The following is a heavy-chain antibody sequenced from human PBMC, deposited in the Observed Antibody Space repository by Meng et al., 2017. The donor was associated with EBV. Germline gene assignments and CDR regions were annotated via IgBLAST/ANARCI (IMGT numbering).Heavy chain of an antibody. Sequence: QGHLQASGPGLVSPTVTLSLTGVVTAGSISSSNWWSWVRQPPGKGLEWIGEIYHSGSTNYNPSLKSRVTISVDKSKNQFSLKLSSVTAADTAVYYCARRSLDYYDSSGFDYWGQGTLVTVSS. D-gene: IGHD3-22*01. CDR3: ARRSLDYYDSSGFDY. V-gene: IGHV4-4*02. J-gene: IGHJ4*02. CDR2: IYHSGST. CDR1: AGSISSSNW.